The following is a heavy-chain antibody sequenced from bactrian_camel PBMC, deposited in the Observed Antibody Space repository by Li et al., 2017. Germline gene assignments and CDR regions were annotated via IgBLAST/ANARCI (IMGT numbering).Heavy chain of an antibody. D-gene: IGHD5*01. CDR1: DYTYSTAC. CDR3: AAGAGYGQDPPY. J-gene: IGHJ4*01. V-gene: IGHV3-3*01. CDR2: IWTADGRT. Sequence: HVQLVESGGGSVQAGGSLRLSCAASDYTYSTACMAWFRQGPGKDREAVASIWTADGRTYYADSVKGRFTITLNNAKDTVYLQMNNLKPEDTAVYYCAAGAGYGQDPPYWGQGTQVTVS.